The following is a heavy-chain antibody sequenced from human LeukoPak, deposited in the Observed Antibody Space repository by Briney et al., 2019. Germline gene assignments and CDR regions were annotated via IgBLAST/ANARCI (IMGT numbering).Heavy chain of an antibody. CDR2: INPNSGGT. CDR3: ARRGYPVYYYYMDV. D-gene: IGHD5-12*01. CDR1: GYTFAGYY. J-gene: IGHJ6*03. V-gene: IGHV1-2*02. Sequence: ASVKVSCKASGYTFAGYYMHWVRQAPGQGLEWMGWINPNSGGTNYAQKFQGRVTMTRDTSISTAYMELSRLRSDDTAVYYCARRGYPVYYYYMDVWGKGTTVTVSS.